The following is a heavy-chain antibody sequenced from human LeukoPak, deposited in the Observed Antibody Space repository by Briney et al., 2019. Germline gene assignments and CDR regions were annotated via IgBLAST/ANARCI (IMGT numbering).Heavy chain of an antibody. CDR3: ARNGAAAIHY. CDR1: GGPLSCYY. Sequence: SEALLLSCGVYGGPLSCYYWRRIRQTTAKGQEWIGEINHSGNSNYNPSLKSRVTISVDTSKNQFSLKLSSVTAADTAVYYCARNGAAAIHYWGQGTLVTVSS. J-gene: IGHJ4*02. V-gene: IGHV4-34*01. CDR2: INHSGNS. D-gene: IGHD6-13*01.